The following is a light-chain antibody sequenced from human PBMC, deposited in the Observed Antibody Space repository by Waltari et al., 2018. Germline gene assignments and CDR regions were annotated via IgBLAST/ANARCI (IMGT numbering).Light chain of an antibody. CDR1: NNDVGTYDL. J-gene: IGLJ3*02. Sequence: QSALTQPASMPASPGQSITISCTATNNDVGTYDLVSCYQQHPGRAPKLLLFQGTKRPSEVSGRFSGSKSAETASLTISGLQPEDEADYYCCSYAGTWLFGGGTKVTVL. V-gene: IGLV2-23*01. CDR2: QGT. CDR3: CSYAGTWL.